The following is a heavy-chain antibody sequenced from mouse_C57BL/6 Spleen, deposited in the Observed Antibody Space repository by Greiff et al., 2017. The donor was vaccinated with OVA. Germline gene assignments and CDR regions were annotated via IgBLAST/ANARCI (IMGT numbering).Heavy chain of an antibody. D-gene: IGHD1-1*01. Sequence: QVQLQQPGAELVKPGASVKLSCKASGYTFTSYWMHGVKQRPGQGLEWIGMIHPNSGSTNYNEKFKSKATLTVDKSSSTAYMQLSSLTSEDSAVYYCYYYGSSSYYWGQGTTLTVSS. V-gene: IGHV1-64*01. CDR3: YYYGSSSYY. CDR2: IHPNSGST. J-gene: IGHJ2*01. CDR1: GYTFTSYW.